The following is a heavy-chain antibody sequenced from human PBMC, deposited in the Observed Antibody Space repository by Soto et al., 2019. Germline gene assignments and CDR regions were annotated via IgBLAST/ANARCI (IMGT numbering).Heavy chain of an antibody. V-gene: IGHV3-48*01. Sequence: PGGSLRLSCAASGFTVSSNYMSWVRQAPGKGLEWVSYISSSSTIYYADSVKGRFTISRDNAKNSLYLQMNSLRAEDTAVYYCAREGDSSGWYNWFDPWGKATLVTVSP. CDR2: ISSSSTI. CDR1: GFTVSSNY. J-gene: IGHJ5*02. CDR3: AREGDSSGWYNWFDP. D-gene: IGHD3-22*01.